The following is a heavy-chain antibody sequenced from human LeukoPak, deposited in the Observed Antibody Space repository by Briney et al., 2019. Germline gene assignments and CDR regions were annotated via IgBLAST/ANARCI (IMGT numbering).Heavy chain of an antibody. Sequence: GGSLRLSCAASGFIFTDYGFHWVRQTPGKGLEWVAAIWSDATNMYYGNSVKGRFFIQRDDFQNTVYLEMSSPRAEDTAVYYCAKDAQRGFDYSNSFQYWGQGSLVTVSS. D-gene: IGHD4-11*01. CDR3: AKDAQRGFDYSNSFQY. V-gene: IGHV3-33*06. CDR1: GFIFTDYG. CDR2: IWSDATNM. J-gene: IGHJ4*02.